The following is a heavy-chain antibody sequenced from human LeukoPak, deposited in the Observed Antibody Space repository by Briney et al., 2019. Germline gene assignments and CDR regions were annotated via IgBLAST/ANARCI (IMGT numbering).Heavy chain of an antibody. D-gene: IGHD1-26*01. CDR3: TRDSGTHNWFDP. Sequence: GGSLRLSCAASGFTFSGSAIHWVRQSSGKGLEWVGQIDKKDKGYATATAYAASVKGRFTISRDDSINTAYLQMKSLKTEDTALYYCTRDSGTHNWFDPWGQGTLVTVSS. V-gene: IGHV3-73*01. J-gene: IGHJ5*02. CDR1: GFTFSGSA. CDR2: IDKKDKGYATAT.